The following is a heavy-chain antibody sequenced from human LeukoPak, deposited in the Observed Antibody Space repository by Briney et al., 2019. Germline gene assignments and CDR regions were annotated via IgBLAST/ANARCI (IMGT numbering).Heavy chain of an antibody. CDR3: ARTMTTEGFDP. D-gene: IGHD4-17*01. CDR1: GFTFSSYE. J-gene: IGHJ5*02. V-gene: IGHV3-48*03. Sequence: GGSLRLSCAASGFTFSSYEMNWVRQAPGKGLEWVSYISSSGSTIYYADSVKGRFTISRDNAKNSLYLQMNSLRAEDTAVYHCARTMTTEGFDPWGQGTLVTVSS. CDR2: ISSSGSTI.